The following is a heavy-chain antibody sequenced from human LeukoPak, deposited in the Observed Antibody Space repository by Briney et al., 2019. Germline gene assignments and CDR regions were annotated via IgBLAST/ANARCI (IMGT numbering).Heavy chain of an antibody. CDR3: TSPQGLSDYFDN. Sequence: ASVKVSCKASGYTFSRYSIQWVRQAPGQGLEWMGWINTNTGNPAYAQGFTGRFVFSSDTSVSTAYLQISSLKAEDTAVYYCTSPQGLSDYFDNWGQGTLVTVSS. J-gene: IGHJ4*02. D-gene: IGHD5/OR15-5a*01. V-gene: IGHV7-4-1*02. CDR1: GYTFSRYS. CDR2: INTNTGNP.